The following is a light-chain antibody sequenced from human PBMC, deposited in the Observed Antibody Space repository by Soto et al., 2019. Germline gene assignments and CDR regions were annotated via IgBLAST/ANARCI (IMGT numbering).Light chain of an antibody. Sequence: EIVFTQSPGTLSLSPVERATLSCRASQVLTSNFLAWYQQKPGQAPSLLIYGASNRATGVPDRFSGGGSGTGFTLTISRLEPEDFAVYFCQKYVTAPRKFGQGTKVDIK. CDR2: GAS. J-gene: IGKJ1*01. CDR3: QKYVTAPRK. CDR1: QVLTSNF. V-gene: IGKV3-20*01.